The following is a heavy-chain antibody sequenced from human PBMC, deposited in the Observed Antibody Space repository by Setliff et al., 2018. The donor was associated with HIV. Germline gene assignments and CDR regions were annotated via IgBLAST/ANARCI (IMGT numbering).Heavy chain of an antibody. CDR3: ARDEGRATGSWWDQSASWYLDY. CDR1: GGSINTDY. D-gene: IGHD6-13*01. Sequence: SETLSLTCTVSGGSINTDYWSWIRQPAGKGLEFLGRISATGTINYNPSLRSRLTLSVDTPNNQFSLKLTSVTAADTAIYFCARDEGRATGSWWDQSASWYLDYWGHGILVTV. J-gene: IGHJ4*01. V-gene: IGHV4-4*07. CDR2: ISATGTI.